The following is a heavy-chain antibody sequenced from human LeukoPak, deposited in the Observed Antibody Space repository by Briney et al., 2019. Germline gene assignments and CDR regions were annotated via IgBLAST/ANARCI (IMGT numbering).Heavy chain of an antibody. V-gene: IGHV3-7*01. CDR1: GFTLRTNG. J-gene: IGHJ4*02. CDR3: ARSNYDFWSGYLYYLDY. CDR2: IKKEGREK. Sequence: GGSLRLSCAAPGFTLRTNGRSGGGQAQGKGREGGAKIKKEGREKNYGDLGKGGFTISRDNAKNSLYLQMNSLRAEDTAVYYCARSNYDFWSGYLYYLDYWGQGTLVTVSS. D-gene: IGHD3-3*01.